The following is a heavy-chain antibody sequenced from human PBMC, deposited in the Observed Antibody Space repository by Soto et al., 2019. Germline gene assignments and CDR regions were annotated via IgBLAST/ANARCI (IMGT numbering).Heavy chain of an antibody. Sequence: SATLSLTCAGYGGSWSGYDWPWIRQPPGTGLEWIGEINHSGSTNYNPSLKSRVTISVDTSKNQFSLKLTSVTAADTAVYYCARDKITGLFDYWGQGTLVTVS. V-gene: IGHV4-34*01. CDR1: GGSWSGYD. CDR3: ARDKITGLFDY. D-gene: IGHD2-8*02. J-gene: IGHJ4*02. CDR2: INHSGST.